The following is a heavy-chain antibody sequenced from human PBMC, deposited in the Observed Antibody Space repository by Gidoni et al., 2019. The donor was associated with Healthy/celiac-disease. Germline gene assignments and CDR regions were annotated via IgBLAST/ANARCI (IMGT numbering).Heavy chain of an antibody. CDR1: GGSFSGYY. CDR2: INHSGST. CDR3: ASMAAAASRYYYGMDV. V-gene: IGHV4-34*01. D-gene: IGHD6-13*01. Sequence: QVQLQQWGAGLLKPSETLSLTCAVYGGSFSGYYWSWIRQPPGKGLEWIGEINHSGSTNYNPSLKSRVTISVDTSKNQFSLKLSSVTAADTAVYYCASMAAAASRYYYGMDVWGQGTTVTVSS. J-gene: IGHJ6*02.